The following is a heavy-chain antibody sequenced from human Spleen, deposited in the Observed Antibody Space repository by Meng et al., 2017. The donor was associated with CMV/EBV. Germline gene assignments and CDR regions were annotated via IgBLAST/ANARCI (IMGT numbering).Heavy chain of an antibody. D-gene: IGHD2-2*01. Sequence: ASVKVFCKASGYTFTSYDINWVRQATGQGLEWMGWMNPNSGNTGYAQKFQGRVTMTRNTSISTAYMELSSLRSEDTAVYYCATSAQLGYCSSTSCEAFDIWGQGTMVTVSS. V-gene: IGHV1-8*01. CDR2: MNPNSGNT. CDR3: ATSAQLGYCSSTSCEAFDI. J-gene: IGHJ3*02. CDR1: GYTFTSYD.